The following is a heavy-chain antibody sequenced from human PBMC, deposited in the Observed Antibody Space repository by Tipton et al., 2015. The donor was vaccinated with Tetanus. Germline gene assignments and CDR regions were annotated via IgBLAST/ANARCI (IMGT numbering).Heavy chain of an antibody. V-gene: IGHV5-51*01. CDR2: IYPGDSNT. J-gene: IGHJ4*02. CDR3: ARRPGFCTGSSCDYYFGY. Sequence: QLVQSGAEVKKPGESLKISCKGSGYSFTTYWIGWVRQMPGKGLEWMGTIYPGDSNTGYSPSFQGQVTISADRSVSTAYLQWTSLKATATAIYSCARRPGFCTGSSCDYYFGYWGQGTLVTVSS. D-gene: IGHD3/OR15-3a*01. CDR1: GYSFTTYW.